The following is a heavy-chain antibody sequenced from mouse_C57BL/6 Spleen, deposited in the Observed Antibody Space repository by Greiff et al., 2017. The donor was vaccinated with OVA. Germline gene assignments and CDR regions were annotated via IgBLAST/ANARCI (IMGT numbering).Heavy chain of an antibody. CDR3: AIHADYYGSSYLYFDV. Sequence: VKLMESGPGLVAPSQSLSITCTVSGFSLTSYGVDWVRQPPGKGLEWLGVIWGGGSTNYNSALMSRLSISKENSKSQVFLKMNSLQTDDTALYYCAIHADYYGSSYLYFDVWGTGTTVTVSS. J-gene: IGHJ1*03. D-gene: IGHD1-1*01. CDR1: GFSLTSYG. V-gene: IGHV2-9*01. CDR2: IWGGGST.